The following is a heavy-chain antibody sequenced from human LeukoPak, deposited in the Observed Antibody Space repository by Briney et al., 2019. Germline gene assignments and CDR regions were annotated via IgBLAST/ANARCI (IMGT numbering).Heavy chain of an antibody. Sequence: ASVKVSCKASGHTFTSYGISWVRQAPGQGLEWMGWISAYNGNTNYAQKLQGRVTMTTDTSTSTAYMELRSLRSDDTAVYYCARAPLGGHFYYDSSGYYDYWGQGTLVTVSS. CDR3: ARAPLGGHFYYDSSGYYDY. CDR2: ISAYNGNT. CDR1: GHTFTSYG. D-gene: IGHD3-22*01. V-gene: IGHV1-18*01. J-gene: IGHJ4*02.